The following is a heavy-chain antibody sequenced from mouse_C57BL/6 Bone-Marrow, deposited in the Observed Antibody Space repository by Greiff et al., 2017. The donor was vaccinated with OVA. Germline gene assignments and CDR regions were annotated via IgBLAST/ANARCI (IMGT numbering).Heavy chain of an antibody. D-gene: IGHD1-1*01. CDR3: TFYYYGSSYYFDY. CDR1: GYTFTDYE. V-gene: IGHV1-15*01. CDR2: IDPETGGT. J-gene: IGHJ2*01. Sequence: QVHVKQSGAELVRPGASVTLSCKASGYTFTDYEMHWVKQTPVPGLEWIGAIDPETGGTSYNQKFKGKAILTADKSSSTAYMELRSLTSEDSAFYYCTFYYYGSSYYFDYWGQGTTLTVSS.